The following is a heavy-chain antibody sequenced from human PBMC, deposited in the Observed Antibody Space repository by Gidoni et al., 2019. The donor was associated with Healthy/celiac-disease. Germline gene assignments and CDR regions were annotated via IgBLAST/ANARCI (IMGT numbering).Heavy chain of an antibody. CDR3: ANWGIVVVPDGLDY. D-gene: IGHD2-2*01. J-gene: IGHJ4*02. V-gene: IGHV3-23*04. CDR2: ISGSGGRT. Sequence: EVQLVESGGGFVQPGWSLRLSCAASGFTFSSYAMSWVRQAQGKGLEWVSAISGSGGRTYYADSVKGRFTISRDNAKNTLYLQMNSLRAEDTAVYYCANWGIVVVPDGLDYWGQGTLVTVSS. CDR1: GFTFSSYA.